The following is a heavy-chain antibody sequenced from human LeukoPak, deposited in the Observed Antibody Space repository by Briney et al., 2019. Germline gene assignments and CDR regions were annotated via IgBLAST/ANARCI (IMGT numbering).Heavy chain of an antibody. Sequence: ASVKVSCKASGYTFTGYYMHWVRQAPGQGLEWMGWISPNSGGTNYAQKFQGRVTMTRDTSISTAYMELSRLRSDDTAVYYCARATRGVREPLFDYWGQGTLVTVSS. V-gene: IGHV1-2*02. CDR3: ARATRGVREPLFDY. D-gene: IGHD1-26*01. CDR1: GYTFTGYY. CDR2: ISPNSGGT. J-gene: IGHJ4*02.